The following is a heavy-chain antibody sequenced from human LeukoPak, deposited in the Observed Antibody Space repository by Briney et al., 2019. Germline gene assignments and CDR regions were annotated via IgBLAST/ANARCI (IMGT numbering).Heavy chain of an antibody. D-gene: IGHD2-15*01. CDR3: AKGTYCSGGSCPLTDFDY. Sequence: PGGSLRLSCAASGFTFSSYAMSWVRQAPGKGLEWVSAISGSGGSTYYADSVKGRFTISRDNSKNTLYLKMNSLRAEDTAVYYCAKGTYCSGGSCPLTDFDYWGQGTLVTVSS. J-gene: IGHJ4*02. CDR1: GFTFSSYA. CDR2: ISGSGGST. V-gene: IGHV3-23*01.